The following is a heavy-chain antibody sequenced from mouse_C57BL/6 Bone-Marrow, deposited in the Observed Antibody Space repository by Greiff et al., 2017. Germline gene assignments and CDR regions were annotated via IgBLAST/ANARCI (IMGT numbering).Heavy chain of an antibody. CDR2: IDPEDGDT. J-gene: IGHJ1*03. D-gene: IGHD1-1*01. CDR3: TIIDYYGSSPYWYFDV. Sequence: VQLQQSGAELVRPGASVKLSCTASGFNIKDYYMHWVKQRPEQGLEWIGRIDPEDGDTEYAPKFQGKATMTADTSSNTAYLQLSSLTSEDTAVYYCTIIDYYGSSPYWYFDVWGTGTTVTVSS. V-gene: IGHV14-1*01. CDR1: GFNIKDYY.